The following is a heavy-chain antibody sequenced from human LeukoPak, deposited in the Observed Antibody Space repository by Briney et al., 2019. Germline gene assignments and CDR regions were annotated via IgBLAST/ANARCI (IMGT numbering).Heavy chain of an antibody. CDR2: IVVGTGNT. CDR3: AAGSGWYRFDY. Sequence: SVKVSCKASGFTFTSSAMQWVRQARGQRLEWIGWIVVGTGNTNYAQKFQERVTITRDMSTGTDYMELSSLRSEDTAVYYCAAGSGWYRFDYWGQGTLVTVSS. V-gene: IGHV1-58*02. CDR1: GFTFTSSA. J-gene: IGHJ4*02. D-gene: IGHD6-19*01.